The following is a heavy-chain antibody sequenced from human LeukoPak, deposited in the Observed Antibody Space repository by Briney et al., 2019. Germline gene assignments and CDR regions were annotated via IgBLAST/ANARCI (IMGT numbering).Heavy chain of an antibody. V-gene: IGHV3-23*01. CDR2: ISDSGGRT. Sequence: GGSLRLSCAVSGITVSNYGMSWVRQAPGKGLEWVAGISDSGGRTNYADSVKGRFTISRDNPKNTLYLQMNNLRAEDTAVYFCAKRGVVIRVILVGFHKEAYYFDSWGQGALVTVSS. D-gene: IGHD3-22*01. J-gene: IGHJ4*02. CDR3: AKRGVVIRVILVGFHKEAYYFDS. CDR1: GITVSNYG.